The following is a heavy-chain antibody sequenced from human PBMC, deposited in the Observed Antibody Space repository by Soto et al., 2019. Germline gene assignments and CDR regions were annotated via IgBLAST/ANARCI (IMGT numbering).Heavy chain of an antibody. Sequence: GGSLRLSCAASGFTFSSYAMSWVRQAPGKGLEWVSGISGRGGTIDYAESAKGRFTISRDNSMNTLYLQMNSLRAEDTAVYYCAKVRIYYGSGSYYYFDYWGQGTLVTVSS. J-gene: IGHJ4*02. D-gene: IGHD3-10*01. V-gene: IGHV3-23*01. CDR2: ISGRGGTI. CDR1: GFTFSSYA. CDR3: AKVRIYYGSGSYYYFDY.